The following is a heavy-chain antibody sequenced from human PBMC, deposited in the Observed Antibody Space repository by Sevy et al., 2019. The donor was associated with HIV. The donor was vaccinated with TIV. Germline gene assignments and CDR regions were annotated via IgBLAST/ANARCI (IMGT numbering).Heavy chain of an antibody. J-gene: IGHJ6*02. CDR3: ARDEVKIVVVGGVYYYYYYGMDV. V-gene: IGHV3-30-3*01. D-gene: IGHD3-22*01. Sequence: GGSLRLSCAASGFTFSSYAMHWVRQAPGKGLEWVAVISYDGSKKYYADSVKGRFTISRDNSKNTLDLQMNSLRAEDTAVYYCARDEVKIVVVGGVYYYYYYGMDVWGQGTTVTVSS. CDR2: ISYDGSKK. CDR1: GFTFSSYA.